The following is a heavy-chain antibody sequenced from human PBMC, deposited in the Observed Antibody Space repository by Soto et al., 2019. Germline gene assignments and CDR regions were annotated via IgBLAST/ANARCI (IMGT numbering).Heavy chain of an antibody. D-gene: IGHD3-16*02. V-gene: IGHV4-4*02. J-gene: IGHJ4*02. CDR1: GGSISSSNW. Sequence: QVQLQESGPGLVKPSGTLSLTCAVSGGSISSSNWWSWVRQPPGKGLEWIGEIYHSGSTNYNPSLQSQVPTSVDKAKNQFSRKLCSVTAADTAVSYCASALSTLSPLDYWGQGTLVTVSS. CDR2: IYHSGST. CDR3: ASALSTLSPLDY.